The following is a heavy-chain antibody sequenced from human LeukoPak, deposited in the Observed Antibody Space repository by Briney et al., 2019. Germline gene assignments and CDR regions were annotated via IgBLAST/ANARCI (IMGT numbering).Heavy chain of an antibody. CDR1: GGTFSSYA. V-gene: IGHV1-69*05. Sequence: GASVKVSCKASGGTFSSYAISWVRQAPGQGLEWMGGIIPIFGTANYAQKFQGRVTITTDESTSTAYMELSSLRSEDTAVYYCGYYDFWSGYYAIDYWGQGTLVTVSS. D-gene: IGHD3-3*01. J-gene: IGHJ4*02. CDR2: IIPIFGTA. CDR3: GYYDFWSGYYAIDY.